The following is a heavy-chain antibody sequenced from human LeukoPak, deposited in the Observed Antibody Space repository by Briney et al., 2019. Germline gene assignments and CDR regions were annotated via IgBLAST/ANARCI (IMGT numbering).Heavy chain of an antibody. Sequence: SETLSLTCSVSGGSMTNLYWTWIRHPPGKGLEWIGDIYDSGSTRYNTSLESRVTISVDTSKNQFSLKLSSVTAADTAVYYCAKGGSTNFYYGDVWGQGTTVTVSS. CDR3: AKGGSTNFYYGDV. D-gene: IGHD2/OR15-2a*01. J-gene: IGHJ6*02. CDR1: GGSMTNLY. CDR2: IYDSGST. V-gene: IGHV4-59*01.